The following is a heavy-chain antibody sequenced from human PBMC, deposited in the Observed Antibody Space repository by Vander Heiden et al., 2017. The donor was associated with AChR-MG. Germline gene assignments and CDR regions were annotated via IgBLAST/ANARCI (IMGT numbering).Heavy chain of an antibody. Sequence: QVQLQESGPGLVKPSETPSLTCAVSGHSFRSGYHWGWIRQPPGKGLEWIGSIYHSGSTSYNPSLKSRVTISVDMSKNQFSLKLTSVTAADTAVYYCAREAMTTVTYNWFDPWGQGTLVTVSS. V-gene: IGHV4-38-2*01. D-gene: IGHD4-17*01. CDR3: AREAMTTVTYNWFDP. CDR1: GHSFRSGYH. CDR2: IYHSGST. J-gene: IGHJ5*02.